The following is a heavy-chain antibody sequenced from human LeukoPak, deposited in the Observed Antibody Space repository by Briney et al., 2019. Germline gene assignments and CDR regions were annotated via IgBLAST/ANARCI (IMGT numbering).Heavy chain of an antibody. CDR2: IIPIFGTA. J-gene: IGHJ4*02. Sequence: PVKVSCKASGGTFSSYAISWVRQAPGQGLEWMGGIIPIFGTANYAQKFQGRVTITADKSTSTAYMELSSLRSEDTAVYYCARGDDSGYDSDFDYWGQGTLVTVSS. CDR3: ARGDDSGYDSDFDY. CDR1: GGTFSSYA. V-gene: IGHV1-69*06. D-gene: IGHD5-12*01.